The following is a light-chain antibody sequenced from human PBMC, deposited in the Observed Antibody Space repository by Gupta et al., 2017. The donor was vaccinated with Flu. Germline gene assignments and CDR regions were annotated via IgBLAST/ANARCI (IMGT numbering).Light chain of an antibody. CDR3: QEENKGHPSLS. Sequence: EIVLTQSPVILSLSPGDTATLSCRASQTIDSKLAWYQHKPGQAPRLLIYGASRRPHGVPAKCSGSVDGTDFTLTITSRQPEDFALYYCQEENKGHPSLSFGGGTKVEIK. V-gene: IGKV3-15*01. CDR2: GAS. J-gene: IGKJ4*01. CDR1: QTIDSK.